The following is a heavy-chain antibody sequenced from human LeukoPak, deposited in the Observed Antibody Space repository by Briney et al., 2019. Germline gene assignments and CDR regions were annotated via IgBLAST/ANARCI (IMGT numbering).Heavy chain of an antibody. CDR2: IYPGDSDT. V-gene: IGHV5-51*01. Sequence: GESLKISCQGSAYSFSSYWITWVRQTPGKGLEWMGIIYPGDSDTRYSPSFQGQVTISADKSIRTAYLQWSSLKASDTAMYYCARSGLLDYWGQGALVTVSS. CDR1: AYSFSSYW. CDR3: ARSGLLDY. D-gene: IGHD3/OR15-3a*01. J-gene: IGHJ4*02.